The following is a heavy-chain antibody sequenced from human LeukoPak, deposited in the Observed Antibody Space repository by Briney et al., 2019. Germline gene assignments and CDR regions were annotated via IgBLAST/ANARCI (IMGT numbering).Heavy chain of an antibody. CDR3: ARTLSAVTRSDWFDP. J-gene: IGHJ5*02. CDR2: IYYSGST. D-gene: IGHD4-11*01. V-gene: IGHV4-59*01. Sequence: PSETLSLTCTVSGGSISSYYLSWIRQPPGKGLEWIGYIYYSGSTNYNPSLKSRVTISVDTSKNQFSLKLSSVTAADTAVYYCARTLSAVTRSDWFDPWGQGTLVTVSS. CDR1: GGSISSYY.